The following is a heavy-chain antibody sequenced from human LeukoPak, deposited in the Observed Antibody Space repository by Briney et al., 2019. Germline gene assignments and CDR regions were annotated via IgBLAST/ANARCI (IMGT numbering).Heavy chain of an antibody. Sequence: ASVKVSCKASGYTFTGYYMHWVRQAPGQGLEWMGRIIPILGIANYAQKFQGRVTITADKSTSTAYMELSSLRSEDTAVYYCARDRGPRSGSYYDFDYWGQGTLVTVSS. CDR3: ARDRGPRSGSYYDFDY. J-gene: IGHJ4*02. V-gene: IGHV1-69*04. CDR1: GYTFTGYY. D-gene: IGHD1-26*01. CDR2: IIPILGIA.